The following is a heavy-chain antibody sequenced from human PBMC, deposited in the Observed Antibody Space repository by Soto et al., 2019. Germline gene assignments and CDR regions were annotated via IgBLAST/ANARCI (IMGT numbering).Heavy chain of an antibody. CDR1: GFTFSSYA. CDR3: AKDQSRSKTQSPYDY. J-gene: IGHJ4*02. Sequence: GGSLRLSCAASGFTFSSYAMSWVRQAPGKGLEWVSAISGSGGSTYYADSVKGRFTISRDNSKNTLYLQMNSLRAEDTAVYYCAKDQSRSKTQSPYDYWGQGTLVTVSS. V-gene: IGHV3-23*01. D-gene: IGHD2-2*01. CDR2: ISGSGGST.